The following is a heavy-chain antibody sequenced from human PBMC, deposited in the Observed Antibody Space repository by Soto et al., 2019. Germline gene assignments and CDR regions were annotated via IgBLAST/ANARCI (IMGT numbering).Heavy chain of an antibody. J-gene: IGHJ2*01. Sequence: ASLKVSCKASGYTFTSYYMHWVRQAPGQGLEWMGIINPSGGSTSYAQKFQGRVTMTRDTSTSTVYMELSSLRSEDTAVYYCARRAGLYGDYWYFDLWGRGTLVTVSS. CDR3: ARRAGLYGDYWYFDL. CDR1: GYTFTSYY. CDR2: INPSGGST. D-gene: IGHD4-17*01. V-gene: IGHV1-46*01.